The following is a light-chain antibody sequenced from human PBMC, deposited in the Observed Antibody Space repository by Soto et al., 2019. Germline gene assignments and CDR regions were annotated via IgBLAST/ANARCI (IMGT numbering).Light chain of an antibody. CDR2: DAY. CDR1: HDIGNS. V-gene: IGKV1-33*01. Sequence: DIQMTQSPPSLSASVGDRVTITCQASHDIGNSLNWYQDKPGQAPKLVIYDAYNLETGVPSTFSGSGYGTHFTFTISSLRPEDIATYYCLQDINYPWTFGQGTKVDIK. CDR3: LQDINYPWT. J-gene: IGKJ1*01.